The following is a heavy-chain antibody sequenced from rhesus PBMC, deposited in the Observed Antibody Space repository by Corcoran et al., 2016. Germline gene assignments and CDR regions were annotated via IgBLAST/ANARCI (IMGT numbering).Heavy chain of an antibody. Sequence: QVQLQESGPGPVKPSENLSLTCAVSCGSFSTYWWSLVRQPPRKGLEWIGDINDNSASTNYNPSPKIRVTISKDASKNTFSLKLSSVTAADTAVYYCARNPKFDLWGPGTPITISS. J-gene: IGHJ2*01. V-gene: IGHV4-80*01. CDR1: CGSFSTYW. CDR2: INDNSAST. CDR3: ARNPKFDL.